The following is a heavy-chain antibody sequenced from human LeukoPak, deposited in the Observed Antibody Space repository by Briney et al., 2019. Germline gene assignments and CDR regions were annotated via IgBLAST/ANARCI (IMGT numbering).Heavy chain of an antibody. V-gene: IGHV3-23*01. D-gene: IGHD2-2*01. Sequence: PGGSLRLSCAASGFIFSDYGMDWVRQAPGKGLEWVSGITSGGSTYYADSVKGRFIISRDNSKNTLYLQMNSLRAEDTAVYYCAKNGCSSTTCYSNCWGQGTLVTVSS. CDR1: GFIFSDYG. CDR2: ITSGGST. CDR3: AKNGCSSTTCYSNC. J-gene: IGHJ4*02.